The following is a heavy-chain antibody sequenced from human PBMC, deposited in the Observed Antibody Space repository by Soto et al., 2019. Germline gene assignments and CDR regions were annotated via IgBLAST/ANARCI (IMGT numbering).Heavy chain of an antibody. CDR1: GYTFTSYD. D-gene: IGHD2-2*01. V-gene: IGHV1-8*01. Sequence: ASVKVSCKASGYTFTSYDINWVRQATGQGLEWMGWMNPNSGNTGYAQKFQGRVTMTTNTSTSTAYMELSSLRSEDTAVYYCARGGGIVVVPAVPVEYYYGMDVWGQETTVTVSS. CDR2: MNPNSGNT. CDR3: ARGGGIVVVPAVPVEYYYGMDV. J-gene: IGHJ6*02.